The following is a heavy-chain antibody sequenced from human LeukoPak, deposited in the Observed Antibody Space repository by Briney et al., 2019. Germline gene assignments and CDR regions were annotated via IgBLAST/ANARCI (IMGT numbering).Heavy chain of an antibody. Sequence: PGGSLRLSCAASGFTFSSYEMNWVRQAPGKGLEWVSYISSSGSTIYYADSVKGRFTISRDNAKNSLYLQMNSLRAEDTAVYYCATQPPEHGNYYDSSGYLGYWGQGTLVTVSS. D-gene: IGHD3-22*01. CDR3: ATQPPEHGNYYDSSGYLGY. J-gene: IGHJ4*02. CDR2: ISSSGSTI. V-gene: IGHV3-48*03. CDR1: GFTFSSYE.